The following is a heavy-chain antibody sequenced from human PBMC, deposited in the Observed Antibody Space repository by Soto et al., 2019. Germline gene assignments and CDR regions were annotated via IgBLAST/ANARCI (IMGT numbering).Heavy chain of an antibody. J-gene: IGHJ4*02. CDR2: IYYSGST. D-gene: IGHD5-18*01. Sequence: PSETLSLTCTVSGGSINNGGYYWGWIRQTPGKGLECIGSIYYSGSTYYNPSLKSRGTISVDTSKNQFSLKLSSVTAADTAVYYCARLRGYSYGSIHSWGQGTLVTVSS. V-gene: IGHV4-39*01. CDR3: ARLRGYSYGSIHS. CDR1: GGSINNGGYY.